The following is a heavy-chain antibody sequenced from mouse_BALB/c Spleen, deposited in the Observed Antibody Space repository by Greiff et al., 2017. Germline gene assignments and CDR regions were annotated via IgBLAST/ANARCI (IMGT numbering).Heavy chain of an antibody. J-gene: IGHJ4*01. D-gene: IGHD1-1*01. Sequence: EVQLQQSGAELVKPGASVKLSCTASGFNIKDTYMHWVKQRPEQGLEWIGRIDPANGNTKYDPKFQGKATITADTSSNTAYLQLSSLTSEDTAVYYCAGDGSIPYYAMDYWGQGTSVTVSS. CDR2: IDPANGNT. CDR3: AGDGSIPYYAMDY. V-gene: IGHV14-3*02. CDR1: GFNIKDTY.